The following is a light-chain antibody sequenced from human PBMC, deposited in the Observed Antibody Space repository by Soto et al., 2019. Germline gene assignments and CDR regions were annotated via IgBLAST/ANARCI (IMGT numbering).Light chain of an antibody. Sequence: IQMTQSPSSVSASVGDTVTITCRASQAVSTWLAWYQQKPGDAPKLLIYAASTLQSGIPSRFSVSGSGTDFTLTIRSLQNEDFATYDGQQGASFPRTFCGGTKVDIK. J-gene: IGKJ4*01. CDR1: QAVSTW. CDR3: QQGASFPRT. CDR2: AAS. V-gene: IGKV1-12*01.